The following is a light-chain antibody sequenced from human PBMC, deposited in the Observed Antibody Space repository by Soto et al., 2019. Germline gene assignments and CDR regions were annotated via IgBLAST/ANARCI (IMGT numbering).Light chain of an antibody. CDR3: QQYSDWPLYT. CDR2: DAY. Sequence: EIVMTQSPATLSVSLGERATLSCRASQSVGGYLAWYQQRPGQVPRLLIYDAYTRAAGVPARLSGSGSGTEFSLTISSLQSEDFAVYYCQQYSDWPLYTFGQGTKLEIK. CDR1: QSVGGY. V-gene: IGKV3-15*01. J-gene: IGKJ2*01.